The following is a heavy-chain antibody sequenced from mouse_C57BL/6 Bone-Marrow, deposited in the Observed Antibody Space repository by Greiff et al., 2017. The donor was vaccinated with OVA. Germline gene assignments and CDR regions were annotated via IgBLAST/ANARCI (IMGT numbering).Heavy chain of an antibody. Sequence: VKLQQPGAELVMPGASVKLSCKASGYTFTSYWMHWVKQRPGQGLEWIGEIDPSDSYTNYNQKFKGKSTLTVDKSSSTAYMQLSSLTSEDSAVYYCARSAYYTPYYFDYWGQGTTLTVSS. CDR3: ARSAYYTPYYFDY. CDR2: IDPSDSYT. D-gene: IGHD2-12*01. J-gene: IGHJ2*01. CDR1: GYTFTSYW. V-gene: IGHV1-69*01.